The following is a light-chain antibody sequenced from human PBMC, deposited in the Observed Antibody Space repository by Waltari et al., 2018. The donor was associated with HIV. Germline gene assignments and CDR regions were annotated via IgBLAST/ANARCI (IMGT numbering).Light chain of an antibody. CDR2: STN. V-gene: IGLV8-61*01. CDR3: VLYMGSGIWV. CDR1: PGSVSTSSY. J-gene: IGLJ3*02. Sequence: QTVVTQEPSFSVSPGGTVTLTCGLSPGSVSTSSYPTWYQQTPGQAPRTLIYSTNTRSSGVPDRFSGSILGNKAALTITGAQADDESDYYCVLYMGSGIWVFGGGTKLTVL.